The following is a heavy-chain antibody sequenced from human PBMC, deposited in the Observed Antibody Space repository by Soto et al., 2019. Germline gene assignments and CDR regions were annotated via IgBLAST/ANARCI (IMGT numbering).Heavy chain of an antibody. CDR2: ISAYNGNT. J-gene: IGHJ4*02. Sequence: ASVKVSCKASGYTFTSYGISWVRQAPGQGLEWMGWISAYNGNTNYAQKLQGRVTMTTDTSTSTAYMELRSLEASDTAIYYCAAINEGAPDIWGQGTRVTVSS. V-gene: IGHV1-18*01. CDR3: AAINEGAPDI. CDR1: GYTFTSYG. D-gene: IGHD1-26*01.